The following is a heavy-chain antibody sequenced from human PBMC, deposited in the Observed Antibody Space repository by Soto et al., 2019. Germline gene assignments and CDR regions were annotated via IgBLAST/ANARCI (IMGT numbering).Heavy chain of an antibody. Sequence: ASVKVSCNASGYTCTSYYMHWVRQAPGQGLEWMGIINPSGGSTSYAQKFQGRVTMTRDTSTSTVYMELSSLRSEDTAVYYCARVIAAAGYYYYMDVWGKGTTVTVSS. V-gene: IGHV1-46*03. CDR1: GYTCTSYY. J-gene: IGHJ6*03. CDR3: ARVIAAAGYYYYMDV. CDR2: INPSGGST. D-gene: IGHD6-13*01.